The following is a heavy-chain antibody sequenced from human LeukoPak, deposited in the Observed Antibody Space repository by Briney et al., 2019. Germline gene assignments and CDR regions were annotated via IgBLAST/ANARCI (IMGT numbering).Heavy chain of an antibody. Sequence: SETLSLTCAVYGGSFSGYYWSWIRQPPGKGLEWMGEINHSGSTNYNPSLKSRVTISVDTSKNQFSLKLSSVTAADTAVYYCARNPLGYSSYWGQGTLVTVSS. J-gene: IGHJ4*02. CDR2: INHSGST. V-gene: IGHV4-34*01. CDR3: ARNPLGYSSY. D-gene: IGHD5-18*01. CDR1: GGSFSGYY.